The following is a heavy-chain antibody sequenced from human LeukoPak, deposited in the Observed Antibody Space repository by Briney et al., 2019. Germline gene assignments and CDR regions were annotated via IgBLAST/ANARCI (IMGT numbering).Heavy chain of an antibody. Sequence: SETLSLTCAVYGGSFSGYYWSWIRQPPGKGLEWIGEINHSGSTNYNPSLKSRVTISVDTSKKQFSLKLSSVTAADTAVYYCARGRSIAAARWFDPWGQGTLVTVSP. CDR2: INHSGST. CDR3: ARGRSIAAARWFDP. CDR1: GGSFSGYY. J-gene: IGHJ5*02. D-gene: IGHD6-13*01. V-gene: IGHV4-34*01.